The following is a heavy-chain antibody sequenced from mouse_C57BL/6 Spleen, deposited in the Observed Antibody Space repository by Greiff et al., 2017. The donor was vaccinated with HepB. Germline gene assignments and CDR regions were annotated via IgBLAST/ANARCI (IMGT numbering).Heavy chain of an antibody. CDR3: ARGAAMDY. J-gene: IGHJ4*01. V-gene: IGHV1-69*01. Sequence: QVQLQQPGAELVMPGASVKLSCKASGYTFTSYWMHWVKQRPGQGLEWIGEIDPSDSYTNYNQKFKGKSTLTVDKPSSTAYMHLSSLTSEYSAVYYCARGAAMDYWGQGTSVTVSS. CDR2: IDPSDSYT. CDR1: GYTFTSYW.